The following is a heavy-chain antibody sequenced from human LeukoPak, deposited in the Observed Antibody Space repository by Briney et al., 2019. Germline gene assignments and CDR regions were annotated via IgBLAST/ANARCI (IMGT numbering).Heavy chain of an antibody. V-gene: IGHV1-69*06. CDR1: GGTFSSYA. CDR2: IIPIFGTA. D-gene: IGHD4-17*01. J-gene: IGHJ4*02. Sequence: GASVKVSCKASGGTFSSYAISWVRQAPGQGLEWMGGIIPIFGTANYAQKFQGRVTITADKSTSTAYMELSSLRSEDTAVYYCAREGNGDYLFDHWGQGTLVTVSS. CDR3: AREGNGDYLFDH.